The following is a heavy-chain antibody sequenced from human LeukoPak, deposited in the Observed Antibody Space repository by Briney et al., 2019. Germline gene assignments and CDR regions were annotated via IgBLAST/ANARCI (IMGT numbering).Heavy chain of an antibody. Sequence: SETLSLTCTVSGGSISSYYWSWIRQPPGKGLEWMGHIYNTGGANYNPSLTSRVTISVDTSRNQFSLKLSSVTAADTAVYYCASRRVGYSIFDYWGQGILVTVS. CDR2: IYNTGGA. D-gene: IGHD5-24*01. CDR3: ASRRVGYSIFDY. J-gene: IGHJ4*02. V-gene: IGHV4-59*01. CDR1: GGSISSYY.